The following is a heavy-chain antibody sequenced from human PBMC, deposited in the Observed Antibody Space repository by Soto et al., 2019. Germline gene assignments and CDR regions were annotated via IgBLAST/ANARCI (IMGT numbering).Heavy chain of an antibody. Sequence: SETLSLTCTVSSGSIRRDYWNWIRQHAGKGLEWIGRIYTSGNTYYNPSLKSRVSMALDTSKNQFSLNLTSVTAADTAIYYCARDTTNLAFDYWGPGILVTVSS. J-gene: IGHJ4*02. V-gene: IGHV4-4*07. CDR2: IYTSGNT. CDR1: SGSIRRDY. D-gene: IGHD1-26*01. CDR3: ARDTTNLAFDY.